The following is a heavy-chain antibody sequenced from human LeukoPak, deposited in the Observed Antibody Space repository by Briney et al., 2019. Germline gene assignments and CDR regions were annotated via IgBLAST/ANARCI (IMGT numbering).Heavy chain of an antibody. CDR2: ISSSGSTI. V-gene: IGHV3-48*04. D-gene: IGHD1-1*01. CDR3: ARFAPRLNFDY. J-gene: IGHJ4*02. CDR1: GFTFSSYG. Sequence: GGSLRLSCAASGFTFSSYGMHWVRQAPGKGLEWVSYISSSGSTIYYADSVKGRFTISRDNAKNSLYLQMNSLRAEDTAVYYCARFAPRLNFDYWGQGTLVTVSS.